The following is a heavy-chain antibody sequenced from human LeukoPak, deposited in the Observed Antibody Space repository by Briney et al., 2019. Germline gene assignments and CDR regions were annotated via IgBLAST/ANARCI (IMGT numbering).Heavy chain of an antibody. V-gene: IGHV3-30-3*01. D-gene: IGHD1-1*01. CDR1: GFTFSSYA. CDR2: ISYDGSNK. CDR3: ASPSPRTGITLWFDP. Sequence: GGSLRLSCAASGFTFSSYAMHWVRQAPGKGLEWVAVISYDGSNKYYADSVKGRFTISRDNSKNTLYLQMNSLRAEDTAVYYCASPSPRTGITLWFDPWGQGTLVTVSS. J-gene: IGHJ5*02.